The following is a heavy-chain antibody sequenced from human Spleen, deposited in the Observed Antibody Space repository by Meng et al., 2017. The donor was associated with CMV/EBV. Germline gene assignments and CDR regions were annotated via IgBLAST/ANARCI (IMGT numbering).Heavy chain of an antibody. CDR2: ITPMFDIR. J-gene: IGHJ4*02. V-gene: IGHV1-69*10. Sequence: SVKVSCKASGGTFSSYAINWVRQAPGQGLEWVGEITPMFDIRKYAQKLQGRVTTSADKSTRTAYMELSSLRSEDTAVYYCARVSYTGRYYFDYWGQGTLVTVSS. CDR3: ARVSYTGRYYFDY. CDR1: GGTFSSYA. D-gene: IGHD1-1*01.